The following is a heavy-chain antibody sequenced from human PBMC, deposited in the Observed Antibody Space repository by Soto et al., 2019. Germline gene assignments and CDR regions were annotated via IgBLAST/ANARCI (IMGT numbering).Heavy chain of an antibody. J-gene: IGHJ4*02. Sequence: SETLSLTCSVSGGSLSGFPWIWIRQPPGKGLECVGYIYHTGRSNYNPSLKTRLIIPVYMSKNQFSLQLPSVTAADTALYDCARVSSEYGGNGAFDYWGRGTLGTVSS. D-gene: IGHD4-17*01. CDR3: ARVSSEYGGNGAFDY. CDR2: IYHTGRS. V-gene: IGHV4-59*01. CDR1: GGSLSGFP.